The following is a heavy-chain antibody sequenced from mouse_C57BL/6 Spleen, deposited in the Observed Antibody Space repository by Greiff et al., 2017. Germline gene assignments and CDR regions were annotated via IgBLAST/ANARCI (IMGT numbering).Heavy chain of an antibody. D-gene: IGHD2-3*01. CDR3: ARGDGYYEDYYAMDY. V-gene: IGHV5-12*01. J-gene: IGHJ4*01. Sequence: EVKVVESGGGLVQPGGSLKLSCAASGFTFSDYYMYWVRQTPEKRLEWVAYISNGGGSTYYPDTVKGRFTISRDNAKNTLYLQMSRLKSEVTAMYYCARGDGYYEDYYAMDYWGQGTSVTVSS. CDR2: ISNGGGST. CDR1: GFTFSDYY.